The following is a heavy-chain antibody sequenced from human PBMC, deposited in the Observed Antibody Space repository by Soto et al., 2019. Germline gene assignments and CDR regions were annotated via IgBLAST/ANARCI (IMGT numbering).Heavy chain of an antibody. V-gene: IGHV1-69*01. Sequence: QVQLVQSGAEVKKPGSSVKVSCKASGGTFSSYAISWVRQAPGQGLEWMGGIIPIFGTANYAQKFQGRVKITADESTSTAYMELSTLRSEDTDVYYCARRVYQLLKSNWFDPWGQGTLVTVSS. CDR2: IIPIFGTA. CDR3: ARRVYQLLKSNWFDP. CDR1: GGTFSSYA. J-gene: IGHJ5*02. D-gene: IGHD2-2*01.